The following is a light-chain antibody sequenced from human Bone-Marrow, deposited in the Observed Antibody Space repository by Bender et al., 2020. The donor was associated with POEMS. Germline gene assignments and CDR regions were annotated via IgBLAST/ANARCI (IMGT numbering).Light chain of an antibody. CDR3: NSYTSSATRV. Sequence: QSALTQPPSASGSPGQSVTISCTGTTSDLGRYDYVSWYQQHPGKAPKLMIYDVSNRPSGISNRFSGSKSGNTASLTISGLQAEDEADYYCNSYTSSATRVFGGGTKLTVL. V-gene: IGLV2-14*03. CDR1: TSDLGRYDY. J-gene: IGLJ3*02. CDR2: DVS.